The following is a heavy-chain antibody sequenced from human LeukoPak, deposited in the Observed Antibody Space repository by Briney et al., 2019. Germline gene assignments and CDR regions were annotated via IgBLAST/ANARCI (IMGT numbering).Heavy chain of an antibody. D-gene: IGHD1-14*01. CDR1: GYSFSTYW. V-gene: IGHV5-51*01. CDR2: IYASNSET. J-gene: IGHJ4*02. CDR3: ATTANGNHHWDH. Sequence: GESLKISCEGSGYSFSTYWIGWVRQMPGKGLEWMGIIYASNSETRYSPSFQGQVTTSADKSTRTAHLQWSSLEASDTAMYYCATTANGNHHWDHWGQGTLVTVSS.